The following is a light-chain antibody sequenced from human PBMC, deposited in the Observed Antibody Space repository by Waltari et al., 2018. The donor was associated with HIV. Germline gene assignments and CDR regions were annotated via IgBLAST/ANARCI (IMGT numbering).Light chain of an antibody. V-gene: IGLV1-47*01. J-gene: IGLJ3*02. CDR2: RDN. Sequence: QPALTQPPSASGPPGHGVTLPCPGSNSNIGTNSVYWYQHLPGRAPKLLLYRDNRRPSGIPDRFSGSRSGTSASLAISGLRSEDEADYYCATWDDSLIWVFGGGTKLTVL. CDR1: NSNIGTNS. CDR3: ATWDDSLIWV.